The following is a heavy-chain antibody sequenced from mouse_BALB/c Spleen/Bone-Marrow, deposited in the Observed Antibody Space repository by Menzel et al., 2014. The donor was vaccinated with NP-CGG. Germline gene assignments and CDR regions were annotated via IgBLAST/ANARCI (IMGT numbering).Heavy chain of an antibody. V-gene: IGHV1-4*01. CDR2: INPSSGYT. Sequence: VKLQESGAELARPGASVWMSCKASGYTFTSYPMNWVKQRPGQGLEWIGYINPSSGYTNYNQKFKDKATLTADKSSSTAYTQLSSLISEDSAVYYCIRRAAYYFDYWGQGTTLTVSS. D-gene: IGHD3-3*01. J-gene: IGHJ2*01. CDR1: GYTFTSYP. CDR3: IRRAAYYFDY.